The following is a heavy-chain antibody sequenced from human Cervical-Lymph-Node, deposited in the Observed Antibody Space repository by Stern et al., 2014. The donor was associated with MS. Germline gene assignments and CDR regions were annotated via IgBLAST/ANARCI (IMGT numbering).Heavy chain of an antibody. CDR2: TFYSGST. CDR1: GGSISGGGYY. Sequence: QLQLQESGPGLVKPSQTLSLTCTVSGGSISGGGYYWSWIRQHPGKGLEWIGYTFYSGSTYYNPSLKSRVTISLDTSENQFSLKLTSVTAADTAVYYCARGYGDSTLNLWGQGTLVTVSS. J-gene: IGHJ5*02. CDR3: ARGYGDSTLNL. V-gene: IGHV4-31*03. D-gene: IGHD4-17*01.